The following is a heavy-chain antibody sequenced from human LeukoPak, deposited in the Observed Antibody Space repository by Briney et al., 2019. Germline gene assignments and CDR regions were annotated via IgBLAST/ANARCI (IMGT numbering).Heavy chain of an antibody. CDR1: GFTFGSYS. D-gene: IGHD6-13*01. Sequence: GGSLRLSCAASGFTFGSYSMNWVRQAPGKGLEWVSYISSSSSTIYYADSVKGRFTISRDNAKNSLYLQMNSLRAEDTAVYYCARDHGGQQLVPFLDYWGQGTLVTVSS. CDR2: ISSSSSTI. J-gene: IGHJ4*02. CDR3: ARDHGGQQLVPFLDY. V-gene: IGHV3-48*04.